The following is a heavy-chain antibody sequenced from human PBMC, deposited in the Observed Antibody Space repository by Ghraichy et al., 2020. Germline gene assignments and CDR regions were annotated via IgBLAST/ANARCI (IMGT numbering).Heavy chain of an antibody. D-gene: IGHD3-22*01. CDR1: GGSFSGYY. Sequence: SETLSLTCAVYGGSFSGYYWSWIRQPPGKGLEWIGEINHSGSTNYNPSLKSRVTISVDTSKNQFSLKLSSVTAADTAVYYCASTLNYYDSSGYYRSGYYYYMDVWGKGTTVTVSS. CDR3: ASTLNYYDSSGYYRSGYYYYMDV. V-gene: IGHV4-34*01. J-gene: IGHJ6*03. CDR2: INHSGST.